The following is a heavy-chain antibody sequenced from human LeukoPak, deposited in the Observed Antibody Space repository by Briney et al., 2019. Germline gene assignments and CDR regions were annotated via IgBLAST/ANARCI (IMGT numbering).Heavy chain of an antibody. D-gene: IGHD4-17*01. J-gene: IGHJ4*02. CDR3: ARRPRYGDYEFDY. CDR1: GGSISSSSYY. Sequence: SETLSLTCTVSGGSISSSSYYWGWIRQPPGKGLECIGSIYYSGSTYYNPSLKSRVTISVDTSKNQFSLKLSSVTAADTAVYYCARRPRYGDYEFDYWGQGTLVTVSS. V-gene: IGHV4-39*01. CDR2: IYYSGST.